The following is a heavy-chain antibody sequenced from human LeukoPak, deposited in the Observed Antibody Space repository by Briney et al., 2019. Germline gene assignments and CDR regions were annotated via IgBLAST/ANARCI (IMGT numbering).Heavy chain of an antibody. CDR1: GSSISSGSYN. J-gene: IGHJ5*02. CDR2: IYTSGST. Sequence: SQTLSLTCTVSGSSISSGSYNWIWMRQPAGKGLEWIGRIYTSGSTNYNPSLKSRVTISVDTSKNQFSLKLSSVTAADTAVYYCARDRSDYGDFNWFDTWGQGTLVTVSS. D-gene: IGHD4-17*01. V-gene: IGHV4-61*02. CDR3: ARDRSDYGDFNWFDT.